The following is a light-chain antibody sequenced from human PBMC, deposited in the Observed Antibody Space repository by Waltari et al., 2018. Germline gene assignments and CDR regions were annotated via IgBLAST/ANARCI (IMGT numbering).Light chain of an antibody. CDR3: SSYADSIYV. CDR1: SSDVGGYNY. CDR2: EVS. V-gene: IGLV2-8*01. Sequence: QSALTQPPSASGSPGQSVTISCTGTSSDVGGYNYVSWYQQHPGKAPKLVIYEVSKRPSGVPDRFSGSKSGNTASLTVSGLQAEDEADYYCSSYADSIYVFGTGTKVTVL. J-gene: IGLJ1*01.